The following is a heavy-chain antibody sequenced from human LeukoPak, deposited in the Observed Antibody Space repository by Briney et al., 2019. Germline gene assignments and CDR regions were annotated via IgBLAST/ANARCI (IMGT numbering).Heavy chain of an antibody. D-gene: IGHD3-22*01. Sequence: GGSLRLSCAASGFTFSRHWMHWVRQAPEKGLEWVSRISNDGKNIAYADSVKDRFTISRDNSKNTLFLQMNSLRAEDTAVYYCAKKEVDSTWGQGTLVTVSS. CDR3: AKKEVDST. J-gene: IGHJ5*02. CDR1: GFTFSRHW. CDR2: ISNDGKNI. V-gene: IGHV3-74*01.